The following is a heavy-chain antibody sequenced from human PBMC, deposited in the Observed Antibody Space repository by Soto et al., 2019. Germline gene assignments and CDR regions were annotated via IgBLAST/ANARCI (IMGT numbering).Heavy chain of an antibody. J-gene: IGHJ6*02. CDR1: GGTFSSYA. CDR2: IIPIFGTA. V-gene: IGHV1-69*06. D-gene: IGHD3-3*01. Sequence: GASVKVSCKASGGTFSSYAISWVRQAPGQGLEWMGGIIPIFGTANYAQKFQGRVTITADKSTSTAYMELSSLRSEDTAVYYCARGGYDFWSGPYYYGMDVWGQGTTVTVSS. CDR3: ARGGYDFWSGPYYYGMDV.